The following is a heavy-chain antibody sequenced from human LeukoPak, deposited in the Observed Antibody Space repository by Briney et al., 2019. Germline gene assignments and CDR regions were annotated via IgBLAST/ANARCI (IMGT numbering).Heavy chain of an antibody. CDR1: GYTFTSYG. Sequence: ASVKVSCKASGYTFTSYGISWVRQAPGQGLEWMGWISAYNGNTNYAQKLQGRVTMTTDTSTSTAYMELRSPRSDDTAVYYCARDRSSGWYYYGMDVWGKGTTVTVSS. CDR2: ISAYNGNT. CDR3: ARDRSSGWYYYGMDV. V-gene: IGHV1-18*04. J-gene: IGHJ6*04. D-gene: IGHD6-19*01.